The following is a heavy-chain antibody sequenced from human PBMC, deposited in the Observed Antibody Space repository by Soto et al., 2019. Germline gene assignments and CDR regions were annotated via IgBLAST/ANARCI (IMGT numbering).Heavy chain of an antibody. CDR1: GYTFTSYG. V-gene: IGHV1-18*01. CDR3: TTGLSNGYYNFDY. D-gene: IGHD3-22*01. Sequence: GASVKVSCKASGYTFTSYGISWVRQAPGQGLEWMGWISAYSGNTNYAQKLQGRITISRDHSKDTLYLQMNSLKTEDTAVYYCTTGLSNGYYNFDYWGQGTPVTVSS. J-gene: IGHJ4*02. CDR2: ISAYSGNT.